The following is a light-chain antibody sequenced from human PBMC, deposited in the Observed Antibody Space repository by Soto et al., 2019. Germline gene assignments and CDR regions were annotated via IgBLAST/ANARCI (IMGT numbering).Light chain of an antibody. V-gene: IGLV2-11*01. CDR3: CSYAGSYTYV. J-gene: IGLJ1*01. CDR1: SSDVGGYNY. Sequence: QSALTQPRSVSGSPGQSVTISCTGTSSDVGGYNYLSWYQQHPGKAPKLMIYDVSKRPSGVPDRFSGSKSGNTASLTISRLQAEDEAYYYCCSYAGSYTYVFGTGTKLTVL. CDR2: DVS.